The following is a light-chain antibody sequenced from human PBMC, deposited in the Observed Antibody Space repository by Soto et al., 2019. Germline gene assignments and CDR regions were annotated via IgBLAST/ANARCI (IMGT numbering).Light chain of an antibody. Sequence: QLVLTQPPSASASLGASVTLTCTLSRGYSNNKVDWYQQRPGKGPRFVMRVGTGGIVGSKGDGIPDRFSVLGSGLNRYLTIKNIQEEDESDYHCGADHGPVFGGGTKLTVL. CDR2: VGTGGIVG. CDR3: GADHGPV. J-gene: IGLJ2*01. V-gene: IGLV9-49*01. CDR1: RGYSNNK.